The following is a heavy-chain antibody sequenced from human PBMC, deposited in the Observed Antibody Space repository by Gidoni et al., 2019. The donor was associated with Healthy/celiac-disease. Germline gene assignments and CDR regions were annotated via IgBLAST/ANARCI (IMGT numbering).Heavy chain of an antibody. V-gene: IGHV1-46*03. CDR1: GYTFTSYY. CDR3: ARVSRGGGSYYPYYFDY. Sequence: QVQLVQSGAEVKKPGASVKVSCKASGYTFTSYYMHWVRQAPGQGLEWMGIINPSGGSTSYAQKFQGRITMTRDTSTSTVYMELSSLRSEDTAVYYCARVSRGGGSYYPYYFDYWGQGTLVTVSS. CDR2: INPSGGST. J-gene: IGHJ4*02. D-gene: IGHD1-26*01.